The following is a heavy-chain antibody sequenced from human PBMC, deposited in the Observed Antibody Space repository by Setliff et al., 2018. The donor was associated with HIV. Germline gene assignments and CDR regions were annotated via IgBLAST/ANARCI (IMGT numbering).Heavy chain of an antibody. CDR1: GFTFSSYL. D-gene: IGHD2-15*01. CDR3: ARDPPHSGYHMDV. V-gene: IGHV3-7*01. J-gene: IGHJ6*03. CDR2: IKQDGSEK. Sequence: PRGGPRLSCAASGFTFSSYLMSWVRQAPGKGLEWVANIKQDGSEKYYVDSVDGRFTISRDNSNNILYLQMNGLRVEETAVYYCARDPPHSGYHMDVWGKGTTVTVSS.